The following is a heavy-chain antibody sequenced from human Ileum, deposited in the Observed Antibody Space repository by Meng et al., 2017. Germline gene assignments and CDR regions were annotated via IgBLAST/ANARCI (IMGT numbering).Heavy chain of an antibody. D-gene: IGHD3-22*01. Sequence: VLRLIPPPPTCPRTCTRSGGSTIGEYYFRNWIPQHPKKGLDCIGYIYHSGVTSYSPSLNSRLTISVDTSKNQFSLKLSSVTAADTAIYYCARGVVTYYDSSTLTWFDPWGQGALVTVSS. CDR1: GGSTIGEYYF. V-gene: IGHV4-31*03. J-gene: IGHJ5*02. CDR3: ARGVVTYYDSSTLTWFDP. CDR2: IYHSGVT.